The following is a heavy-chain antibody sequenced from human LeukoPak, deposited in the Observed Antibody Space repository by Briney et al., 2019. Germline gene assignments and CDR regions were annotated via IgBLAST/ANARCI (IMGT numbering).Heavy chain of an antibody. J-gene: IGHJ5*02. CDR1: GGHISTYY. CDR2: IYYSGST. V-gene: IGHV4-59*01. CDR3: ARGNTPRGYSSSWYWFDP. Sequence: SETLSLTCTVSGGHISTYYWSWIRQAPGKGLEWIGYIYYSGSTKYNPSLKSRVTISVDTSKNQFSLKLSSVTAADTAVYYCARGNTPRGYSSSWYWFDPWGQGTLVTVSS. D-gene: IGHD6-13*01.